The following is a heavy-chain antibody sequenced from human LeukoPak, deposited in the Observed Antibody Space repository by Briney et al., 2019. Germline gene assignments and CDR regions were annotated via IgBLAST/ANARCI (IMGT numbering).Heavy chain of an antibody. Sequence: PSETLSLTCAVYGGSFSGYYWSWIRQPPGKGLEWIGEINHSGSTNYNPSLKSRVTISVDTSKNQFSLKLSSVTAADTAVYYCARHEATPTMGFDYWGQGTLVTVSS. CDR3: ARHEATPTMGFDY. J-gene: IGHJ4*02. D-gene: IGHD5-24*01. CDR1: GGSFSGYY. CDR2: INHSGST. V-gene: IGHV4-34*01.